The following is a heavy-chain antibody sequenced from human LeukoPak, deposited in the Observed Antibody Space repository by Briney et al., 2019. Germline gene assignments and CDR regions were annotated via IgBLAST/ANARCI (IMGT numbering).Heavy chain of an antibody. Sequence: SETLSLTCTVSGGSITIYFWTWIRQSAGKGLEWIGRMYTSGSPTYNPSLKSRILMSIDTSKNQLSLRLTSVTAADTGVYYCTLAGPRYNYHGMDVWGQGTTVIVAS. V-gene: IGHV4-4*07. CDR1: GGSITIYF. CDR2: MYTSGSP. J-gene: IGHJ6*02. D-gene: IGHD6-19*01. CDR3: TLAGPRYNYHGMDV.